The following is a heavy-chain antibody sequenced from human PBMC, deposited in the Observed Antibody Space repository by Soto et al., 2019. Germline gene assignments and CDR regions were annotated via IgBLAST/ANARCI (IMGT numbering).Heavy chain of an antibody. D-gene: IGHD5-18*01. J-gene: IGHJ4*02. CDR1: GGSISSYY. V-gene: IGHV4-59*08. CDR2: IYYSGST. CDR3: ARHRSGYSYGLDY. Sequence: PSETLSLTCTGAGGSISSYYWSWIRQPPGKGLEWIGYIYYSGSTNYNPSLKSRVTISVDTSKNQFSLKLSSVTAADTAVYYCARHRSGYSYGLDYWGQVTLVTVS.